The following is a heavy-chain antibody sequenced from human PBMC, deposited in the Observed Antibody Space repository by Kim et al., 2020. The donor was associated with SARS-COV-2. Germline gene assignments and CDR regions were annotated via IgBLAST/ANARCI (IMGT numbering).Heavy chain of an antibody. J-gene: IGHJ4*02. CDR2: IWYDGSNK. CDR3: ARDGSDYYDSSGYFDY. CDR1: GFTFSSYG. V-gene: IGHV3-33*01. Sequence: GGSLRLSCAASGFTFSSYGMHWVRQAPGKGLEWVAVIWYDGSNKYYADSVKGRFTISRDNSKNTLYLQMHSLRAEDTAVYYCARDGSDYYDSSGYFDYWGQGTLVTVSS. D-gene: IGHD3-22*01.